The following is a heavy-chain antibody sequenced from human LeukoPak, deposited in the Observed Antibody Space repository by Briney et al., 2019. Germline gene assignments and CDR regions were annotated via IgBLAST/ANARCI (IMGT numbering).Heavy chain of an antibody. Sequence: AGGSLRLSCAASGFTFNNYAMTWVRQSPGKGLEWVSSISSSSSYIYYADSVKGRFTISRDNAKNSLYLQMNSLRAEDTAVYYCARTRYCSGGSCYSNDYWGQGTLVTVSS. J-gene: IGHJ4*02. D-gene: IGHD2-15*01. CDR2: ISSSSSYI. V-gene: IGHV3-21*01. CDR1: GFTFNNYA. CDR3: ARTRYCSGGSCYSNDY.